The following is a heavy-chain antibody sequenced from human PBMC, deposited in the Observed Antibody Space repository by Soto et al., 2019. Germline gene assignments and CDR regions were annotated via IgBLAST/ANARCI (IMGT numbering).Heavy chain of an antibody. CDR1: GFTFSSYG. CDR2: ISYDGSNK. D-gene: IGHD2-21*02. CDR3: AKEYCGGDCYHTPLDY. Sequence: GGSLRLSCAASGFTFSSYGMHWVRQAPGKGLEWVAVISYDGSNKYYADSVKGRFTISRDNSKNTLYLQMNSLRAEDTAVYYCAKEYCGGDCYHTPLDYWGQETLVTVSS. J-gene: IGHJ4*02. V-gene: IGHV3-30*18.